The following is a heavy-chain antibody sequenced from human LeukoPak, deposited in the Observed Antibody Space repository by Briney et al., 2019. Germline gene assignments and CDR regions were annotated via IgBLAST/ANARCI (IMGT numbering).Heavy chain of an antibody. J-gene: IGHJ6*02. D-gene: IGHD4-23*01. Sequence: PGGSLRLSCAASGFTFSSYGMHWVRQAPGKGLEWVAVISYDGSNKYYADSVKGRFTISRDNSKNTLYLQMNSLRAEDTAVYYCAKDIGGDYGGPGSWYYYYYGMDVWGQGTTVTVSS. V-gene: IGHV3-30*18. CDR3: AKDIGGDYGGPGSWYYYYYGMDV. CDR2: ISYDGSNK. CDR1: GFTFSSYG.